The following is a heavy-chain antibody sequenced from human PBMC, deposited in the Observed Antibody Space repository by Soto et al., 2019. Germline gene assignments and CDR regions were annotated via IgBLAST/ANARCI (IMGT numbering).Heavy chain of an antibody. Sequence: QVQLVQSGAEVKKPGASVKVSCKASGYTFTTYGISWVRQAPGQGLEWMGWISAYNDNTNYAQNLQVRVTMTTDTSTSTAYMELRSLRSDDTAVYYCAREYCSGGSCYGPEYWGQGTLVTVAS. CDR2: ISAYNDNT. D-gene: IGHD2-15*01. CDR3: AREYCSGGSCYGPEY. J-gene: IGHJ4*02. CDR1: GYTFTTYG. V-gene: IGHV1-18*01.